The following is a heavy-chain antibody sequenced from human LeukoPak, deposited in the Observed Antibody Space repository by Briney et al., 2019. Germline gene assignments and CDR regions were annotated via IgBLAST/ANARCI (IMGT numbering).Heavy chain of an antibody. Sequence: GGSLRLSCSASGFTFSSYAMHWVRQAPGKGLEWVAVISYDGSNKYYADSVKGRFTISRDNSKNTLYLQMNSLRAEDTAVYYCARDVAGYYDILTGYYYYYGMDVWGQGTTVTVSS. V-gene: IGHV3-30-3*01. CDR2: ISYDGSNK. J-gene: IGHJ6*02. CDR1: GFTFSSYA. D-gene: IGHD3-9*01. CDR3: ARDVAGYYDILTGYYYYYGMDV.